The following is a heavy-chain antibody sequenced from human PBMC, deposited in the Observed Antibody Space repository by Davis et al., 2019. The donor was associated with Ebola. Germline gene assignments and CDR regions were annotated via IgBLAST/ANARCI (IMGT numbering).Heavy chain of an antibody. CDR2: ISSSSSTI. CDR1: GFPFSSYS. Sequence: GESLKISCAASGFPFSSYSMNWVRQAPGKGLEWVSYISSSSSTIYYADSVKGRFTISRDNAKNSLYLQMNSLRAEDTAVYYCARWGQGSSWHVDYWGQGTLVTVSS. D-gene: IGHD6-13*01. V-gene: IGHV3-48*01. J-gene: IGHJ4*02. CDR3: ARWGQGSSWHVDY.